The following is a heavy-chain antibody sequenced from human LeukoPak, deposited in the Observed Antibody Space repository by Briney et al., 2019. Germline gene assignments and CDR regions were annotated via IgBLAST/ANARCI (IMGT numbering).Heavy chain of an antibody. Sequence: ASVKVSCKASGYTFTGYYVHWVRQAPGQGLEWIGCINPNSGGTNYAQKFQGRVTMTRDTSISTAYMELSRLRSDDTAVYYCASDIRGGYCGGGVDYWGQGTLVTVSS. CDR1: GYTFTGYY. V-gene: IGHV1-2*02. CDR3: ASDIRGGYCGGGVDY. CDR2: INPNSGGT. J-gene: IGHJ4*02. D-gene: IGHD3-22*01.